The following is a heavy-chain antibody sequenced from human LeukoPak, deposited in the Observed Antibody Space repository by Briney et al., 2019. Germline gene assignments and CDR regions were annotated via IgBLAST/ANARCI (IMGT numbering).Heavy chain of an antibody. Sequence: GGSLRLSCAASGFTFSSYGMHWVRLAPGKGLEWVAFIRYDGSNKYYADSVKGRFTISRDNSKNTLYLQMNSLRAEDTAVYYCAKPYSGSYAFFFDYWGQGTLVTVSS. D-gene: IGHD1-26*01. CDR2: IRYDGSNK. V-gene: IGHV3-30*02. CDR1: GFTFSSYG. CDR3: AKPYSGSYAFFFDY. J-gene: IGHJ4*02.